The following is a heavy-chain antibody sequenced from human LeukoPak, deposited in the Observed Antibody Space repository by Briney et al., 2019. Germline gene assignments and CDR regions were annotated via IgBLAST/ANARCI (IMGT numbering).Heavy chain of an antibody. J-gene: IGHJ6*02. CDR3: ARESGEGYYSSSWHYYYYGMDV. Sequence: SQTLSLTCAISGDSVSSNSAAWNWIRQSPSRGLEWLGRTYYRSKWYNDYAVSVKSRITINPDTSKNQFSLQLNSVTPEDTAVYYCARESGEGYYSSSWHYYYYGMDVWGQGTTVTVSS. D-gene: IGHD6-13*01. V-gene: IGHV6-1*01. CDR2: TYYRSKWYN. CDR1: GDSVSSNSAA.